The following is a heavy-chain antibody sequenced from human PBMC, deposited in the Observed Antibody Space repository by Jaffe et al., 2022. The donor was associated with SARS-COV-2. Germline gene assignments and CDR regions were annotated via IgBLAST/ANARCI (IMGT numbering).Heavy chain of an antibody. D-gene: IGHD2-21*02. V-gene: IGHV5-51*01. CDR1: GYSFASYW. CDR2: IYPGDSDT. CDR3: ARRDLTENWYFDL. J-gene: IGHJ2*01. Sequence: EVQLVQSGAEVKKPGESLKISCKGSGYSFASYWIVWVRQMPGKGLEWMGIIYPGDSDTRYSPSFQGQVTISADKSINTAYLQWSSLKASDTAIYYCARRDLTENWYFDLWGRGTLVTVSS.